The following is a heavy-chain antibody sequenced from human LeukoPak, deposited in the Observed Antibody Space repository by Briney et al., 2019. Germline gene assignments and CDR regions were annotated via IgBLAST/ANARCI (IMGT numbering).Heavy chain of an antibody. J-gene: IGHJ4*02. Sequence: ASETLSLTCTVSGGSISSYYWSWIRQPAGKGLEWIGRIYTSGSTNYNPSLKSRVTISVDTSKDHFSLTLSSVAAADTAVYYCARHSGAWNSLDYWGQGALVTVSS. CDR3: ARHSGAWNSLDY. CDR2: IYTSGST. V-gene: IGHV4-4*07. D-gene: IGHD6-19*01. CDR1: GGSISSYY.